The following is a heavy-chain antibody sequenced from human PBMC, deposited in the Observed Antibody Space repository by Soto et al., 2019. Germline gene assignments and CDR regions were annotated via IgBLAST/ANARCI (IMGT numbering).Heavy chain of an antibody. V-gene: IGHV5-51*01. J-gene: IGHJ4*02. CDR2: IYPGDSDT. D-gene: IGHD3-16*01. CDR1: GYSFTNYW. Sequence: GESLTISCEGSGYSFTNYWIGWVRQMPGKGLEWMGIIYPGDSDTRYSPSFQGQVTFSADKSTSSAYLQWSSLKASDTAIYFCARRARGNWAFDYWGQGTLVTVSS. CDR3: ARRARGNWAFDY.